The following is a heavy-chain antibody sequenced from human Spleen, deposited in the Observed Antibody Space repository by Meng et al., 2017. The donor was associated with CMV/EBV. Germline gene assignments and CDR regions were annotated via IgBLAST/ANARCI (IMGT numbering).Heavy chain of an antibody. D-gene: IGHD3-3*01. J-gene: IGHJ6*02. Sequence: ASVKVSCKASGYAFTSYYIHWVRQAPGQGLEWMGVINPSDDSISYAQKFQGRVTVTSDTSTSTVYMELSSLRSEDTAVYYWARDHYFDFWNGYSYYYYGMDVWGQGTTVTVSS. CDR2: INPSDDSI. CDR1: GYAFTSYY. V-gene: IGHV1-46*01. CDR3: ARDHYFDFWNGYSYYYYGMDV.